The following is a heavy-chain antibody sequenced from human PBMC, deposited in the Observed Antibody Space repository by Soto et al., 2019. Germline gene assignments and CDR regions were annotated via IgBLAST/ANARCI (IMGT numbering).Heavy chain of an antibody. J-gene: IGHJ6*02. CDR3: ARELRYFDWVYYYYGMDV. D-gene: IGHD3-9*01. V-gene: IGHV1-2*02. CDR2: INPNSGGT. CDR1: EDTFSRHA. Sequence: ASGKVSCKTFEDTFSRHAISWVRQAPGQGLEGMGWINPNSGGTNYAQKFQGRVTMTRDTSISTAYMELSRLRSDDTAVYYCARELRYFDWVYYYYGMDVWGQGTTVTVSS.